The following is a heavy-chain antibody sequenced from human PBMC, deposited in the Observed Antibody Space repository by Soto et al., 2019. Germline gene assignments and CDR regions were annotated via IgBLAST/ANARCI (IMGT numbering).Heavy chain of an antibody. CDR1: GGSISNDY. CDR2: TYYSGST. Sequence: SETLSLTCTVSGGSISNDYWSWIRQPPGKGPEWIGYTYYSGSTNYNPSLKSRIIISPDTSKNQLSLQLNSVTPEDTALYYCVSEKRVVPGTRGYFDYWGQGVPVTVSS. V-gene: IGHV4-59*12. CDR3: VSEKRVVPGTRGYFDY. J-gene: IGHJ4*02. D-gene: IGHD6-19*01.